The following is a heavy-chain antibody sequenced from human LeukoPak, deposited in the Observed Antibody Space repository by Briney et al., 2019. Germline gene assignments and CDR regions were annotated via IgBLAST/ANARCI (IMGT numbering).Heavy chain of an antibody. CDR2: MNSNSGNT. V-gene: IGHV1-8*01. CDR3: ARGECSGGSCYSTFDGYYYGMDV. J-gene: IGHJ6*02. D-gene: IGHD2-15*01. Sequence: VSVKLSCKASGYTFTSYDINWVRQATGQGLEWMGWMNSNSGNTGYAQKFQGRVTMTRNTSISTAYMELSSLRSEDTAVYYCARGECSGGSCYSTFDGYYYGMDVWGQGTTVTVSS. CDR1: GYTFTSYD.